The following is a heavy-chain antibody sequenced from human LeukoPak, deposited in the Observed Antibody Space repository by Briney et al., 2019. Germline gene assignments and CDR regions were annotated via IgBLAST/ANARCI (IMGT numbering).Heavy chain of an antibody. J-gene: IGHJ5*02. CDR2: ISSSSSYI. V-gene: IGHV3-21*01. CDR3: ARSGYDFWSGYSDWFDP. Sequence: GGSLRLSCAASGFTFSSYSMNWARQAPGKGLEWVSSISSSSSYIYYADSVKGRFTISRDNAKNSLYLQMNSLRAEDTAVYYCARSGYDFWSGYSDWFDPWGQGTLVTVSS. CDR1: GFTFSSYS. D-gene: IGHD3-3*01.